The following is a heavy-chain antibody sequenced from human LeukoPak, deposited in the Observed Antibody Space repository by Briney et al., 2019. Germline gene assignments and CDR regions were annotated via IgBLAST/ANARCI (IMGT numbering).Heavy chain of an antibody. CDR3: ARDQGGWLQSVPIFDY. J-gene: IGHJ4*02. CDR2: ISYDGSNK. D-gene: IGHD5-24*01. Sequence: GGSLRLSCAASGFTFSSYAMHWVRQAPGKGLEWVAVISYDGSNKYYADSVKGRFTISRDNSKNTLYPQMNSLRAEDTAVYYCARDQGGWLQSVPIFDYWGQGTLVTVSS. CDR1: GFTFSSYA. V-gene: IGHV3-30-3*01.